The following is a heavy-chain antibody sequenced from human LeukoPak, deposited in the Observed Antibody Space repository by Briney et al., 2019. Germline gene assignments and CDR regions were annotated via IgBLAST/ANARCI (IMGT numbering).Heavy chain of an antibody. CDR1: GGSFSGYY. CDR3: ARGEAAAGPMDYMDV. CDR2: VNHSGST. V-gene: IGHV4-34*01. J-gene: IGHJ6*03. Sequence: PSETLSLTCAVYGGSFSGYYWSWIRQPPGKGLEWIGEVNHSGSTNYNPSLKNRVTMSVDTSKNQFSLKLSSVTAADTAVYYCARGEAAAGPMDYMDVWDTGATVTVSS. D-gene: IGHD6-13*01.